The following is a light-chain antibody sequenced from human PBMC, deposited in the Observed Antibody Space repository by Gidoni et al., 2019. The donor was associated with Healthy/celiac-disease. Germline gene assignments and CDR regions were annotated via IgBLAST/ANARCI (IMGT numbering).Light chain of an antibody. J-gene: IGLJ2*01. CDR3: CSYAGSYTFEGV. CDR1: SSDVGGDNY. V-gene: IGLV2-11*01. CDR2: DVS. Sequence: QSALTQPRSVSGSPGPSVTISCTGTSSDVGGDNYVSWYQQHPGKAPKLMIYDVSKRPSGVPDRFSGSKSGNTASLTISGLQAEDEADYYCCSYAGSYTFEGVFGGGTKLTVL.